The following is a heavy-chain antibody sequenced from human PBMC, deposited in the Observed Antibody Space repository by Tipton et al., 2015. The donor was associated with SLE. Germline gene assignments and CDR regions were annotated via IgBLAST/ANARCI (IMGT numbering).Heavy chain of an antibody. J-gene: IGHJ4*02. Sequence: TLSLTCAVYGGSFSGYYWSWIRQPPGKGLEWIGEINHSGSTNYNLSLKSRVTISVDTSKNQFSLKLSSVTAADTAVYYCARSHCSSTSCYRYFDYWGQGTLVTVSS. CDR1: GGSFSGYY. CDR3: ARSHCSSTSCYRYFDY. D-gene: IGHD2-2*02. CDR2: INHSGST. V-gene: IGHV4-34*01.